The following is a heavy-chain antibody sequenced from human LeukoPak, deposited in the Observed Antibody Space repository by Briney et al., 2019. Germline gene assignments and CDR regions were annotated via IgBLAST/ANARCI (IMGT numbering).Heavy chain of an antibody. D-gene: IGHD2-21*01. Sequence: VQPGGSLRLSCVASGFKFSHYAIHWVRQAPGKGLEWVSLVSTGGSTTYYADSVGGRFNVSRDNAKDSVFLQLNSLRAEDTAIYYCAKEGVISETFDCWGQGVLVTVSS. CDR1: GFKFSHYA. V-gene: IGHV3-23*01. CDR2: VSTGGSTT. J-gene: IGHJ4*02. CDR3: AKEGVISETFDC.